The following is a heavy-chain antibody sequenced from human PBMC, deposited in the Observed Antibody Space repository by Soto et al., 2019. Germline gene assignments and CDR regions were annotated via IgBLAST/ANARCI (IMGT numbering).Heavy chain of an antibody. CDR3: TRGGSGYSSTWAAY. J-gene: IGHJ4*02. D-gene: IGHD6-13*01. Sequence: SETLSLTCSVSGDSIRSYYWSWFRQPPGKGLEWIGYISHSGSTKYNPSLESRVTLSMATSRNAFSLKMTSVTAADTAVYYCTRGGSGYSSTWAAYWGQGTLVTVSS. CDR2: ISHSGST. V-gene: IGHV4-59*01. CDR1: GDSIRSYY.